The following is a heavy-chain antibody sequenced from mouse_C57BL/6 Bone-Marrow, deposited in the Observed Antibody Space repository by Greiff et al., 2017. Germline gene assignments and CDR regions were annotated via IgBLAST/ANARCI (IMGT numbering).Heavy chain of an antibody. CDR2: ISDDGSYT. V-gene: IGHV5-4*01. Sequence: EVQLVESGGGLVKPGGSLKLSCAASGFTFSSYAMSWVRQTPEKRLEWVATISDDGSYTYYPDNIKGRFTISRDNAKNNLYLQMSRLKSEDTAMYYCARRLTSRRGDYWGQGTSVTVSS. J-gene: IGHJ4*01. D-gene: IGHD3-2*02. CDR3: ARRLTSRRGDY. CDR1: GFTFSSYA.